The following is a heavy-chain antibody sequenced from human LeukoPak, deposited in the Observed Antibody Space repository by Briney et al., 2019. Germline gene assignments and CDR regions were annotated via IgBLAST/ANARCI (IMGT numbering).Heavy chain of an antibody. CDR3: ATSGSYRFDY. V-gene: IGHV3-48*02. D-gene: IGHD1-26*01. CDR1: GFTFSSYS. Sequence: PGGSLRLSCGASGFTFSSYSMNWVRQAPGKGLEWVSYISGSSSTTYYADSVKGRFTISRDNAQNSLYLQMNSLRDEDTAVYYCATSGSYRFDYWGQGTLVTVSS. J-gene: IGHJ4*02. CDR2: ISGSSSTT.